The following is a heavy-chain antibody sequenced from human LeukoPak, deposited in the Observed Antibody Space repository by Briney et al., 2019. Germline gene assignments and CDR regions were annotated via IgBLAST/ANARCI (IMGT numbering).Heavy chain of an antibody. J-gene: IGHJ3*02. V-gene: IGHV4-59*01. D-gene: IGHD3-22*01. Sequence: SETLSLTCAVYGGSFSGYYWSWIRQPPGKGLEWIGYIYDSGSTNYNPSLKSRVTISVDTSKNQFSLKLSSVTAADTAVFFCASLTTADAFDIWGQGTMVTVSS. CDR1: GGSFSGYY. CDR2: IYDSGST. CDR3: ASLTTADAFDI.